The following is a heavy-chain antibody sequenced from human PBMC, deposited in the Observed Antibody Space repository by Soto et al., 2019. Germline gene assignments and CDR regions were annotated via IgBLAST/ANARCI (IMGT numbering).Heavy chain of an antibody. Sequence: QVQLVQSGAEVKKPGSSVKVSCKASGGTFSSYAISWVRQAPGQGLEWMGGIIPIFGTANYAQKFQGRVTITADESTSTAYMELSSLTSEDTAVYYCARDGVWGYCSSTSCYTGVWFDPWGQGTLVTVSS. D-gene: IGHD2-2*02. CDR3: ARDGVWGYCSSTSCYTGVWFDP. J-gene: IGHJ5*02. CDR2: IIPIFGTA. V-gene: IGHV1-69*01. CDR1: GGTFSSYA.